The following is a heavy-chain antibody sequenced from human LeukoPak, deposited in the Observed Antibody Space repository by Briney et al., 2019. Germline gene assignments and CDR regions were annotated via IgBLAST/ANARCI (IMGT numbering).Heavy chain of an antibody. CDR3: ASATRGAGQDQFDY. J-gene: IGHJ4*02. Sequence: GGSLRLSCAASGFTFSSYAMHWVRQAPGKGLEWVAVISYDGSNKYYADSVKGRFTISRDNSKNTLYLQMNSLRAEDTAVYYCASATRGAGQDQFDYWGQGTLVTVSS. CDR2: ISYDGSNK. CDR1: GFTFSSYA. D-gene: IGHD6-25*01. V-gene: IGHV3-30-3*01.